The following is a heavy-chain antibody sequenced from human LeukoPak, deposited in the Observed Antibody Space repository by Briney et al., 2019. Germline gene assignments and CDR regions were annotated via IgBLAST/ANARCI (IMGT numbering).Heavy chain of an antibody. Sequence: PGGSLRLSCAASGFTFSSYAMSWVRQAPGKGLEWVSAISGSGGSTYYADSVKGRFTISRDNSKNTLYLQMNSLRAEDTAVYYCAREVYYVWGSYRPSGYFDYWGQGTLVTVSS. CDR3: AREVYYVWGSYRPSGYFDY. V-gene: IGHV3-23*01. CDR2: ISGSGGST. CDR1: GFTFSSYA. J-gene: IGHJ4*02. D-gene: IGHD3-16*02.